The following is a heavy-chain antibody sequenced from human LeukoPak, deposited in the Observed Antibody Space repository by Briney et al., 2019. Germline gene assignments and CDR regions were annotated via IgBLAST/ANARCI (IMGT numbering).Heavy chain of an antibody. Sequence: PGGSLRLSCEASGFIFRSYAMSWVRQAPGKGLEWVSVITDSGGTTFYADSVKGRFTISRDNSKNTLYLQMNSLSAEDSAIYYCAKLWRGSYPRYFDYWGQGALVTVPS. V-gene: IGHV3-23*01. D-gene: IGHD1-26*01. CDR2: ITDSGGTT. CDR1: GFIFRSYA. J-gene: IGHJ4*02. CDR3: AKLWRGSYPRYFDY.